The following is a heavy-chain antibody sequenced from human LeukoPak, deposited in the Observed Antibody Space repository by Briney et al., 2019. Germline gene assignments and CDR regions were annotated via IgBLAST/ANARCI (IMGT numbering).Heavy chain of an antibody. CDR3: ARGRPHYYDSSGIFDY. J-gene: IGHJ4*02. Sequence: GGSLRLSCAASGLTFSSYSMNWVRQAPGKGLEWVSYISSSSSTIYYADSVKGRFTISRDNSKNTLYLQMNSLRAEDTAVYYCARGRPHYYDSSGIFDYWGQGTLVTVSS. V-gene: IGHV3-48*01. CDR2: ISSSSSTI. CDR1: GLTFSSYS. D-gene: IGHD3-22*01.